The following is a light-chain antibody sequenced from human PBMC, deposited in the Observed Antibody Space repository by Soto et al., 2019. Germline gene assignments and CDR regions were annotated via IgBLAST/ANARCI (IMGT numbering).Light chain of an antibody. Sequence: SSELTQPPSVSVSPGQTASITCSGDKLGDKYACWYQQKPGQSPVLVIYQDSKRPLGIPERFSGSNSGNTATLTISGTQAMDEADYYCQAWDSSTCVFGTGTKLTVL. V-gene: IGLV3-1*01. J-gene: IGLJ1*01. CDR3: QAWDSSTCV. CDR1: KLGDKY. CDR2: QDS.